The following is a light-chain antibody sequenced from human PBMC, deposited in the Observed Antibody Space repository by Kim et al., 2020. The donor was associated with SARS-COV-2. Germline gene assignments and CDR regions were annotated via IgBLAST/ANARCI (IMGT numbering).Light chain of an antibody. CDR2: RAS. Sequence: PGERATLSCRADQSVSSNLAWYQQEPGQAPRLLVYRASTRATGIPARFSGSGSGTEFTLTISSLQSEDFAVYFCQHYDSWPLAFGGGTKLEI. V-gene: IGKV3-15*01. J-gene: IGKJ4*01. CDR3: QHYDSWPLA. CDR1: QSVSSN.